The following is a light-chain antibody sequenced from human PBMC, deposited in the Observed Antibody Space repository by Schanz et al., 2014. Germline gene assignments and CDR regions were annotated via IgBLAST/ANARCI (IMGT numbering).Light chain of an antibody. J-gene: IGKJ4*01. CDR2: DGS. Sequence: EILMTQSPATLSLSPGERATLSCRASQSVGSSLAWYQQKPGQAPRLLLYDGSNRATGIPARFSGSGSGTDFTLTISRLEAEDFAVYHCQQYGSSPLTFGGGTKVEIK. CDR3: QQYGSSPLT. V-gene: IGKV3-20*01. CDR1: QSVGSS.